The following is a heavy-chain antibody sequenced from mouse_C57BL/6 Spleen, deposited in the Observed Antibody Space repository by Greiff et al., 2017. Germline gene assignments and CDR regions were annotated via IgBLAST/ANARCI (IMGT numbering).Heavy chain of an antibody. Sequence: VQLQQPGAELVKPGASVKLSCKASGYTFTSYWMHWVKQRPGQGLEWIGMIHPNSGSTNYNEKFKSKATLTVDKSSSTAYMQLSSLTSEDSAVYYCARSGQDGAGTAYWGQGTLVTVSA. J-gene: IGHJ3*01. D-gene: IGHD4-1*01. CDR1: GYTFTSYW. CDR3: ARSGQDGAGTAY. CDR2: IHPNSGST. V-gene: IGHV1-64*01.